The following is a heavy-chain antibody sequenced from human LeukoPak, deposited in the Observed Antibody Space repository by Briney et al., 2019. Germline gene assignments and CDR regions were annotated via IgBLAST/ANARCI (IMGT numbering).Heavy chain of an antibody. Sequence: GGSLRLSCAASGSTFTSYWMTWVRQAPGKGLEWLSYISGSGGDTNYADSVRGRFTISRDNAKNSLYLQMNSLRVEDTAVYYCARDPRTVRIWGQGTLVTVSS. J-gene: IGHJ4*02. CDR3: ARDPRTVRI. CDR2: ISGSGGDT. CDR1: GSTFTSYW. V-gene: IGHV3-21*05. D-gene: IGHD1-1*01.